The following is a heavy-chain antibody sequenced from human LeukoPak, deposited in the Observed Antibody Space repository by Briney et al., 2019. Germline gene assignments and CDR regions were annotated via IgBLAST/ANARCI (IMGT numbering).Heavy chain of an antibody. CDR1: GGSISSGGYY. Sequence: PSETLSLTCTVSGGSISSGGYYWSWIRQHPGKGLEWIGYIYYSGSTYYNPSLKSRVTISVDTSKNQFSLQLRSVTAADTAVYYCAREDPQTTVPEGMDVWGQGTTVTVFS. D-gene: IGHD4-17*01. V-gene: IGHV4-31*03. CDR3: AREDPQTTVPEGMDV. CDR2: IYYSGST. J-gene: IGHJ6*02.